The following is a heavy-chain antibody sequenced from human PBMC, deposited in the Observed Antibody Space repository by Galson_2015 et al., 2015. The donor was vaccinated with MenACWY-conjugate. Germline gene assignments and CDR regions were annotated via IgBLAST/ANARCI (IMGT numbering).Heavy chain of an antibody. D-gene: IGHD3-10*01. CDR2: ISTTGGTT. J-gene: IGHJ5*02. Sequence: SLRLSCAASGFTFSRYAMSWVRQAPGKGLEWVSSISTTGGTTYYADSVKGRFTISRDSSKNTLYLQMNSLRAGDTAVYYCTQGAGSRWFDPWGQGTLVIVSS. CDR1: GFTFSRYA. V-gene: IGHV3-23*01. CDR3: TQGAGSRWFDP.